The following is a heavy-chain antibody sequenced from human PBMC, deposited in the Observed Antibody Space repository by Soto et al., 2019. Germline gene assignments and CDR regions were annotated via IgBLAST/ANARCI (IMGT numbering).Heavy chain of an antibody. V-gene: IGHV1-69*01. CDR1: GGTFGSYA. CDR2: IIPIPGTA. D-gene: IGHD2-2*01. CDR3: ARSQGSSTSLEIYYYYYYGMDV. J-gene: IGHJ6*02. Sequence: QVQLVQSGAEVKKPGSSVKVSCKASGGTFGSYAISWVRQAPGQGLEWMGGIIPIPGTANYGQKFQGRVTIAADESTSTAYMELSSLRSEDTGVYYCARSQGSSTSLEIYYYYYYGMDVWGQGTTVTVSS.